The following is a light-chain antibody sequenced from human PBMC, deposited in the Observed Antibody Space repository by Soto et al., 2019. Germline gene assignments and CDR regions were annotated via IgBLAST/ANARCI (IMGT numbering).Light chain of an antibody. J-gene: IGKJ2*01. V-gene: IGKV3-20*01. Sequence: VLTQSPGTLSLSPGERATLSCRSSQTLSTMFLAWYQQKPGQAPGLLIYGTSTRAAGIPDRFSGSGSGTDFTLTISRLEPEDIAVHYCQHYGSAPYTFGQGTKLEIK. CDR2: GTS. CDR1: QTLSTMF. CDR3: QHYGSAPYT.